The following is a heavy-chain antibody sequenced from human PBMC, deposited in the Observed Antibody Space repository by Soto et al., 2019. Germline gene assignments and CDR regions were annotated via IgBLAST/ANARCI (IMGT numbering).Heavy chain of an antibody. Sequence: ASVKVSCAASGFTFSTYYMTWVRQAPGKGLEWVASIKNDGSEQYYVDSVKGRFTISRDNAKNSLYLQMNSLRAGDTALYYCSRENWFQDYWGQGTRVTVSS. D-gene: IGHD3-10*01. CDR3: SRENWFQDY. J-gene: IGHJ4*02. CDR1: GFTFSTYY. CDR2: IKNDGSEQ. V-gene: IGHV3-7*03.